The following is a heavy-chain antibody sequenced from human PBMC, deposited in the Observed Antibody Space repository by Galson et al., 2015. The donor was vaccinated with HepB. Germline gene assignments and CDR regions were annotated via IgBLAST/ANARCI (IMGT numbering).Heavy chain of an antibody. CDR3: ARGPIMAATGNYYYYYMDV. CDR1: GGTFSSYA. J-gene: IGHJ6*03. CDR2: IIPIFGTA. D-gene: IGHD6-13*01. V-gene: IGHV1-69*13. Sequence: SVKVSCKASGGTFSSYAISWVRQAPGQGLEWMGGIIPIFGTANYAQKFQGRVTITADESTSTAYMELSSLRSEDTAVYYCARGPIMAATGNYYYYYMDVWGKGTTVTVSS.